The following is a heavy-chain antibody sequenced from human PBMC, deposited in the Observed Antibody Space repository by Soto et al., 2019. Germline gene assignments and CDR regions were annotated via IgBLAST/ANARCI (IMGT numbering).Heavy chain of an antibody. D-gene: IGHD3-16*01. CDR3: APIPNYYQYDWFDP. J-gene: IGHJ5*02. CDR2: IYWDDDK. CDR1: GFSLTTRGVG. Sequence: QITLKESGPTLVKPTQTLTLTCTFSGFSLTTRGVGVGWIRQPPGKALECLALIYWDDDKPYSPSLQSRLSITKDTSKSRVVLTMTNVAPVDTATYYCAPIPNYYQYDWFDPWGQGTLVSVSS. V-gene: IGHV2-5*02.